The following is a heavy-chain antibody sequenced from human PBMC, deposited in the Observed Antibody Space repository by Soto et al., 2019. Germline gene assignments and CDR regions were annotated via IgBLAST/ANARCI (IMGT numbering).Heavy chain of an antibody. CDR3: AKSHVAGTSGFDY. J-gene: IGHJ4*02. V-gene: IGHV3-30*18. CDR1: GFTFSSYG. D-gene: IGHD6-19*01. CDR2: ISYDGSNK. Sequence: LRLSCAASGFTFSSYGMHWVRQAPGKGLEWVAVISYDGSNKYYADSVKGRFTISRDNSKNTLYLQMNSLRAEDTAVYYCAKSHVAGTSGFDYWGQGTLVTVSS.